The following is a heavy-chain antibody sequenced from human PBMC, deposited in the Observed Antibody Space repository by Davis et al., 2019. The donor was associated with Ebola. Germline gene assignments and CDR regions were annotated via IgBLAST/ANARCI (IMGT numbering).Heavy chain of an antibody. J-gene: IGHJ6*02. CDR3: AGRIGYCSSTSCYLGPYGMDV. Sequence: ASVKVSCKVSGYTLTELSMHWVRQAPGKGLEWMGGFDPEDGETIYAQKFQGRVTKTEDTSTDTAYMELSSLRSEDTAVYYCAGRIGYCSSTSCYLGPYGMDVWGQGTTVTVSS. CDR1: GYTLTELS. CDR2: FDPEDGET. D-gene: IGHD2-2*01. V-gene: IGHV1-24*01.